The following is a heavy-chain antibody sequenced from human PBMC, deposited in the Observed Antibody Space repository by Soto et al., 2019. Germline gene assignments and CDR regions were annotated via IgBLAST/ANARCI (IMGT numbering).Heavy chain of an antibody. CDR3: AHDSQGGNTYFDL. CDR1: GGSISSGNFY. J-gene: IGHJ4*02. CDR2: IYFSGST. Sequence: VQLQESGPGLVRPSETLSLTCTVSGGSISSGNFYWSWIRQPPGKGLEWIGYIYFSGSTSYSPSLKSRLTISLNTSNNQFSLKLTSVTAADTAVYYCAHDSQGGNTYFDLWGQGALVTVSS. V-gene: IGHV4-30-4*01. D-gene: IGHD1-26*01.